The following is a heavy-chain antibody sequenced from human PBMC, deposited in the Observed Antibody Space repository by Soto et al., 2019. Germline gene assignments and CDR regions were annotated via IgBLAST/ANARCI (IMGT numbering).Heavy chain of an antibody. Sequence: SETLSLTCTVSGGSISSYYWSWIRQPPGKGLEWIGYIYYSGSTNYNPSLKSRVTISVDTSKNQFSLKLSSVTAADTAVYYCAKDLSIGTGPHYWGQGTLVTVS. CDR1: GGSISSYY. V-gene: IGHV4-59*01. J-gene: IGHJ4*02. CDR3: AKDLSIGTGPHY. CDR2: IYYSGST. D-gene: IGHD6-6*01.